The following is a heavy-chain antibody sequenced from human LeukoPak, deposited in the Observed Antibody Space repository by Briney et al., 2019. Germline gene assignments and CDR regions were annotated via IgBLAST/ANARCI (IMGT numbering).Heavy chain of an antibody. V-gene: IGHV1-8*01. Sequence: ASVKVSCKASGYTFTSYDINWVRQATGQGLEWMGWMNPNSGNTGYAQKFQGRVTMTRNTPISTAYMELSSLRSEDTAVYYCARASIKLRYFGSRAFDIWGQGTMVTVSS. J-gene: IGHJ3*02. CDR2: MNPNSGNT. CDR3: ARASIKLRYFGSRAFDI. D-gene: IGHD3-9*01. CDR1: GYTFTSYD.